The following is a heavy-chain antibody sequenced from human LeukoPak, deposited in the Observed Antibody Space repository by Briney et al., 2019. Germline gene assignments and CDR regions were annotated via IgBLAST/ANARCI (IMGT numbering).Heavy chain of an antibody. V-gene: IGHV5-51*01. J-gene: IGHJ4*02. CDR1: GYSFTSYW. CDR3: ARHEVTAAAGTEFDS. Sequence: RSGESLKISCKGSGYSFTSYWIGWVRQMPGKGLEWMGIIFLSDSDTRYSPSFQGQVTISADKSTSTAYLHWSTLKASDTAIYYCARHEVTAAAGTEFDSWGQGTLVTVSS. D-gene: IGHD6-13*01. CDR2: IFLSDSDT.